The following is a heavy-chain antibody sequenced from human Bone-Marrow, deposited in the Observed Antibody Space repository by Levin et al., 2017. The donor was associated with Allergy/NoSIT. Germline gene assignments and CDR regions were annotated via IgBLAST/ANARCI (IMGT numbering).Heavy chain of an antibody. V-gene: IGHV3-9*01. CDR2: ISWNSGRI. D-gene: IGHD2-21*01. Sequence: PGGSLRLSCAASGFTFDDYAMHWVRQAPGKGLEWVSGISWNSGRIGYADSVKGRFTISRDNAKNSLYLQMNSLRAEDTALYYCANDSSYSVEGAFDIWGQGTMVTVSS. CDR3: ANDSSYSVEGAFDI. CDR1: GFTFDDYA. J-gene: IGHJ3*02.